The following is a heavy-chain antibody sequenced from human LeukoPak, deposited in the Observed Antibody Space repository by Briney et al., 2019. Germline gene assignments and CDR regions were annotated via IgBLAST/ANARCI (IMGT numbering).Heavy chain of an antibody. V-gene: IGHV3-15*07. D-gene: IGHD3-16*01. CDR1: GLTVSDVW. Sequence: GGSLRLSCAVSGLTVSDVWMNWVRQSAGRGLEWVGRIKSKMAGGTADYAAPVKGRFTISRDDSRNTVDLQMNGLTVEDTALYYCAWGGAQHYESWGQGTLVTVSS. J-gene: IGHJ4*02. CDR3: AWGGAQHYES. CDR2: IKSKMAGGTA.